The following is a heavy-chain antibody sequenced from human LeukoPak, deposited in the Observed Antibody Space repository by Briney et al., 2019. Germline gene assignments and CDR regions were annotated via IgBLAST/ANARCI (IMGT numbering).Heavy chain of an antibody. Sequence: GGSLRLSCAASGFTFSSYAMSWVRQAPGKGLEWVSAISGSGGSIYYADSVKGRFTISRDNAKNSLYLQMNSLRADDTAVYYCARWGTTTNWGQGTLVTVSS. CDR3: ARWGTTTN. CDR1: GFTFSSYA. D-gene: IGHD1-26*01. J-gene: IGHJ4*02. CDR2: ISGSGGSI. V-gene: IGHV3-23*01.